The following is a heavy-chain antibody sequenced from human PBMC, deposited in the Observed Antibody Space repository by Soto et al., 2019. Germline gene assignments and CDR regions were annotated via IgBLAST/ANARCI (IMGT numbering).Heavy chain of an antibody. V-gene: IGHV4-4*07. J-gene: IGHJ4*02. Sequence: QVQLQESGPGLLKPSETLSLTCTSSGGSISGYYWSWIRQPAGKGLEWLGRIYTSGRTNYNPSLKRRVTVSVDTAKHQFSLTLSAVTAAAAAVYYCSRDYGDKRSDHFDYWGQGTLVTVSS. CDR1: GGSISGYY. CDR3: SRDYGDKRSDHFDY. D-gene: IGHD4-17*01. CDR2: IYTSGRT.